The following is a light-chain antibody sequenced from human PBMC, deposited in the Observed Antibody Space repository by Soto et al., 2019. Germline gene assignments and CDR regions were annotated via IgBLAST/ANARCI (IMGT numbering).Light chain of an antibody. CDR3: HQYGSSVLT. Sequence: EIVLTQSPGTLSLSPGERATLSCRASQSVSTTYLAWYQQKPGQAPRLLIYGASSRATGIPDRLSGGGSGTDFPLTISRLEPEDFAVYYCHQYGSSVLTFGGGTKVEIK. CDR2: GAS. J-gene: IGKJ4*01. V-gene: IGKV3-20*01. CDR1: QSVSTTY.